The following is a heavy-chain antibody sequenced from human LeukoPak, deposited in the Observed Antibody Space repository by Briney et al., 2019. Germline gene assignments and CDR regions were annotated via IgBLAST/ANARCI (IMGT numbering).Heavy chain of an antibody. Sequence: ASVTVSCKASGYSFTNYAMNWVRQAPGQGLEWMGWIHPSTGNPTYAQGFTGRFVFSLDTSVTTTYLQISDLKAEDTAVYFCARALGSLGGLSLSDYWGQGTLVTVSS. V-gene: IGHV7-4-1*02. J-gene: IGHJ4*02. CDR2: IHPSTGNP. CDR1: GYSFTNYA. CDR3: ARALGSLGGLSLSDY. D-gene: IGHD3-16*02.